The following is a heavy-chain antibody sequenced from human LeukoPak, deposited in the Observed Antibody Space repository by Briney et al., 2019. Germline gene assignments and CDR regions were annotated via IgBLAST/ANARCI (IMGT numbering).Heavy chain of an antibody. Sequence: ASVKVSCKASGYTLTNYALNWVRQAPGQGLAWMGWINTNTGNPTYAQGFTGRFVFSLDTSVTTAYLQIRSLKAEDTAVYYCATIAGFGDLSFFGSWGQGNPGHRLL. J-gene: IGHJ4*02. V-gene: IGHV7-4-1*02. CDR3: ATIAGFGDLSFFGS. D-gene: IGHD3-10*01. CDR2: INTNTGNP. CDR1: GYTLTNYA.